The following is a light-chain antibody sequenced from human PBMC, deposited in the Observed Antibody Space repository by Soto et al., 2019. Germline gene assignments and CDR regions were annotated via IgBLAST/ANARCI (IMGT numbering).Light chain of an antibody. CDR1: SSDVGSYNL. CDR3: CSYAASSTFYV. Sequence: QSALTQPASVSGSPGQSITISCTGTSSDVGSYNLVSWYQQHPGKAPKLMIYEGSKRPSGVSNRFSGSKSGNTASLTISGLQAEDEADYYCCSYAASSTFYVFGTGTKVTLL. J-gene: IGLJ1*01. V-gene: IGLV2-23*03. CDR2: EGS.